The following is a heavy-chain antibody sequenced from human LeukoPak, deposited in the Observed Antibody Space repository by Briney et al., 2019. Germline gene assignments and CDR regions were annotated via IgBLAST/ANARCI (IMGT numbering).Heavy chain of an antibody. Sequence: SETLSLTCNVSGGAIRGYYWSWMRQPPGKGLEWIGHIYYTGNTNYNPSLKSRVTMSVDTSKNQFSLKLSSVTAADTAVYYCARDRYSSGWYYYYMDVWGKGTTVTISS. V-gene: IGHV4-59*12. J-gene: IGHJ6*03. CDR2: IYYTGNT. CDR3: ARDRYSSGWYYYYMDV. D-gene: IGHD6-19*01. CDR1: GGAIRGYY.